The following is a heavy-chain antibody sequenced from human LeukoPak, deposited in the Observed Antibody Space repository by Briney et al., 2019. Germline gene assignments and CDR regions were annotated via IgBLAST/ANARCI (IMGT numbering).Heavy chain of an antibody. V-gene: IGHV1-58*02. CDR1: GFTFTSSA. D-gene: IGHD4-17*01. Sequence: SVKVSCKASGFTFTSSAMQWVRQARGQRLEWIGWIVVGSGNTNYAQKFQGRVTITTDESTSTAYMELSSLRSEDTAVYYCARGRLYGDYSYWGQGTLVTVSS. CDR3: ARGRLYGDYSY. CDR2: IVVGSGNT. J-gene: IGHJ4*02.